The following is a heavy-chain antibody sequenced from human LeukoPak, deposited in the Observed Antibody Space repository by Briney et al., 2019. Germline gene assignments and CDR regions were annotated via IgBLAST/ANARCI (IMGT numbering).Heavy chain of an antibody. CDR3: ARADGYSSWFVH. J-gene: IGHJ5*02. CDR1: GFTVRSNY. Sequence: GGSLRLSCAASGFTVRSNYMTWVRQAPGKGLEWVSVMYSGDSTYYDDSVKGRFTISRDNSKNTLDLQMSSLRDEDTGVYYCARADGYSSWFVHWGQGTLVTVSS. D-gene: IGHD5-18*01. CDR2: MYSGDST. V-gene: IGHV3-53*01.